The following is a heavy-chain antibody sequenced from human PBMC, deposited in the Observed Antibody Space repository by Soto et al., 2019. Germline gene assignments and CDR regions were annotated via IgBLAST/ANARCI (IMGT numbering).Heavy chain of an antibody. J-gene: IGHJ5*02. CDR2: IYSGGST. Sequence: GGSLRLSCAASGFTFSSNYMNWVRQAPGKGLEWVSVIYSGGSTYYADSVKGRFTISRHNSKNTLYLQMNSLRAEDTAVYYCARETAARITMVRGVTGGWFDPWGQGTLVTVSS. CDR3: ARETAARITMVRGVTGGWFDP. CDR1: GFTFSSNY. D-gene: IGHD3-10*01. V-gene: IGHV3-53*04.